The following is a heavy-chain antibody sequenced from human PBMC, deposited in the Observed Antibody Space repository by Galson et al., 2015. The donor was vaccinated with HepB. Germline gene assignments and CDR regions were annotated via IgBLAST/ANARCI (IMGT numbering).Heavy chain of an antibody. V-gene: IGHV1-2*04. D-gene: IGHD5-12*01. CDR3: ARWSSGYSGYDPPGFFDY. Sequence: SVKVSCKASGYTFTGYYMHWVRQAPGQGLEWMGWINPNSGGTNYAQKFQGWVTMTRDTSISTAYMELSRLRSDDTAVYYCARWSSGYSGYDPPGFFDYWGQGTLVTVSS. CDR1: GYTFTGYY. J-gene: IGHJ4*02. CDR2: INPNSGGT.